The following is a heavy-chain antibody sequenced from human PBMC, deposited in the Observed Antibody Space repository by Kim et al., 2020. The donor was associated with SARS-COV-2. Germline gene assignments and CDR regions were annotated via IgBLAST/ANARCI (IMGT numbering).Heavy chain of an antibody. D-gene: IGHD3-10*01. CDR1: GFTFSSFA. CDR3: ARDNLSGSGSSY. Sequence: GGSLRLSCVASGFTFSSFAMHWVRQAPGKGPEWVAVTSYDESHKYYADSVKGRFTISRDNSRNTLYLQMNSLTTEDTALYYCARDNLSGSGSSYWGKGTLVTVSS. CDR2: TSYDESHK. V-gene: IGHV3-30*04. J-gene: IGHJ4*02.